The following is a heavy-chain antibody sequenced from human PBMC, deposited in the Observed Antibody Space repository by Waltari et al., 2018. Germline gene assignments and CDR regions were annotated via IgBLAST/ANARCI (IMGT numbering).Heavy chain of an antibody. CDR1: GFTFSSYG. D-gene: IGHD2-15*01. Sequence: QVQLVESGGGVVQPGRSLRLSCAASGFTFSSYGMHWVRQAPGKGLEGVAVISYDGSNKYYADSVKGRFTISRDNSKNTLYLQMNSLRAEDTAVYYCAKELVVVVIYGMDVWGQGTTVTVSS. V-gene: IGHV3-30*18. J-gene: IGHJ6*02. CDR2: ISYDGSNK. CDR3: AKELVVVVIYGMDV.